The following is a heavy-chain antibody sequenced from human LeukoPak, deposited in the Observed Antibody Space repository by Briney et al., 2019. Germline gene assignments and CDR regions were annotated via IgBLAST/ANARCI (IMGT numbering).Heavy chain of an antibody. CDR3: ASQPVDY. CDR1: GFTFSSYS. CDR2: ISSSSSTI. J-gene: IGHJ4*02. V-gene: IGHV3-48*04. Sequence: GGSLRLSCAASGFTFSSYSMNWVRQAPGKGLEWVSYISSSSSTIYYADSVKGRFTISRDNAKNSLHLQMNSLRAEDTAVYYCASQPVDYWGQGTLVTVSS.